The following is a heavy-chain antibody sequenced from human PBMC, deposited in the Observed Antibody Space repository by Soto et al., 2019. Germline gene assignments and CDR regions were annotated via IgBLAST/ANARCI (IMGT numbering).Heavy chain of an antibody. CDR1: GSTFNSYW. CDR2: INDDGSEK. CDR3: ARWGCSGSNCNLNQRSFDL. Sequence: GGSLRLSCTASGSTFNSYWMWWVRQAPGKGLQWVANINDDGSEKYYLDSVRGRFIISRGNARNSLFLEMNSLRVEDTAMYYCARWGCSGSNCNLNQRSFDLWGQGTLVTVSS. V-gene: IGHV3-7*01. D-gene: IGHD2-15*01. J-gene: IGHJ4*02.